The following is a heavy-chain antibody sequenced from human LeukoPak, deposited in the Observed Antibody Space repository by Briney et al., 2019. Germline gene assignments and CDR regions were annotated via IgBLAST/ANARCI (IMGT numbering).Heavy chain of an antibody. D-gene: IGHD2-2*01. V-gene: IGHV4-39*07. CDR2: IYYSGSI. CDR3: ARDCSSTSCYFLIPCVLGGWFDP. Sequence: SETLSLTCTVSGGSISSSSYYWGWIRQPPGKGLEWNGSIYYSGSIYYNPSLKSRVTISVDTSKNQFSLKLSSVTAADTAVYYCARDCSSTSCYFLIPCVLGGWFDPWGQGTLVTVSS. CDR1: GGSISSSSYY. J-gene: IGHJ5*02.